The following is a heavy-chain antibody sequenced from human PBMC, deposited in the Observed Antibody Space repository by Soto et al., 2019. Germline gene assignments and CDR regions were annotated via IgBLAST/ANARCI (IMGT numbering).Heavy chain of an antibody. Sequence: QVQLVQSGAEMKKPGASVKVSCKASGYTFTNYGISWVRQAPGQGLEWMGWISAYNGDTNYAQTLQGRVTMTTDASTNTAYMDLRRLKSDDTAVYFCARDRAIAGTGYWFDPWGQGTLVTVSS. CDR1: GYTFTNYG. CDR3: ARDRAIAGTGYWFDP. D-gene: IGHD6-13*01. CDR2: ISAYNGDT. J-gene: IGHJ5*02. V-gene: IGHV1-18*01.